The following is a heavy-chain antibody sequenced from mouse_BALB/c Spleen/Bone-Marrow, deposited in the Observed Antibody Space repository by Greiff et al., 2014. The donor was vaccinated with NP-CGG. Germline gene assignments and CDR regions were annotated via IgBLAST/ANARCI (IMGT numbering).Heavy chain of an antibody. J-gene: IGHJ2*02. V-gene: IGHV5-6*01. Sequence: EVQVEQSGGDLVKPGGSVKLSCAASGFTFTNYGMSWVRQTPDKRLEWVATISSGGSYTYYPDSVKGRVTISRDNAKNTLYPQMDSLKSEDTAMYYCARQRAYDYIDYRGQGTSLTVSA. CDR3: ARQRAYDYIDY. D-gene: IGHD3-3*01. CDR2: ISSGGSYT. CDR1: GFTFTNYG.